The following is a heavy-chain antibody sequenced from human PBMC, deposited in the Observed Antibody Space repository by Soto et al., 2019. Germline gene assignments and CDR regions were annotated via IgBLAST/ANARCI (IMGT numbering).Heavy chain of an antibody. D-gene: IGHD2-8*01. J-gene: IGHJ4*02. Sequence: QVQLVQSGAELKKPGSSVKVSCKVSGVTLSSYAISWVRQAPGQGLEWMGGSIPIFGTANHAHNFQGRVTFTADESTSTVYMEWSGLRSEDTATYYGARDRRTMLEAGANFDYWGQGTLVTVSS. CDR2: SIPIFGTA. V-gene: IGHV1-69*01. CDR1: GVTLSSYA. CDR3: ARDRRTMLEAGANFDY.